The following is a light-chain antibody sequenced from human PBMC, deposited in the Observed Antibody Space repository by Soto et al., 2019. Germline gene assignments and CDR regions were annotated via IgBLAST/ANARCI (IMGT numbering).Light chain of an antibody. CDR2: DAS. V-gene: IGKV3-11*01. CDR3: QQRSNWWT. Sequence: EIVMTQCPATLSVSPGERATLSCRASQSVSSNLAWYQQKPGQAPRLLIYDASNRATGIPARFSGSGSGTDFTLTISSLEPEDFAVYYCQQRSNWWTFGQGTKVDIK. CDR1: QSVSSN. J-gene: IGKJ1*01.